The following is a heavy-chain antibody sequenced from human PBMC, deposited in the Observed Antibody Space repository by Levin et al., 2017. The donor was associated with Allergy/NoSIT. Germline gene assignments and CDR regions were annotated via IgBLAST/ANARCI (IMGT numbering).Heavy chain of an antibody. CDR1: GFTFSSNW. Sequence: GGSLRLSCAASGFTFSSNWMTWVRQAPGKGLEWVANINEDGSKIYHVDSVKGRFTISRDNAENSLYLQMDSLRGDDTAVYYCARNTVSAPGDYWGQGTLVTVSS. D-gene: IGHD2/OR15-2a*01. J-gene: IGHJ4*02. CDR3: ARNTVSAPGDY. V-gene: IGHV3-7*01. CDR2: INEDGSKI.